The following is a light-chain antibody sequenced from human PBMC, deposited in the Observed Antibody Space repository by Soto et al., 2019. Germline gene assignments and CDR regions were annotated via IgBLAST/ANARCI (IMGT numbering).Light chain of an antibody. J-gene: IGKJ5*01. CDR3: QQYGRSLSIT. Sequence: EIMLSQSPSTMSLSPGERATLSCGASESVSYSYVAWYQQKGGLAPRLLIYGASSRATGIPDRFSGSGSGTDFTLTISRLEPEDFAVYYCQQYGRSLSITFGEGTRLEIK. V-gene: IGKV3D-20*01. CDR1: ESVSYSY. CDR2: GAS.